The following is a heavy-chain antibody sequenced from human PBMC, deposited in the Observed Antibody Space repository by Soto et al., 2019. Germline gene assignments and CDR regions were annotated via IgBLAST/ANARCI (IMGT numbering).Heavy chain of an antibody. V-gene: IGHV1-2*04. CDR2: INPNSGGT. CDR3: AREAVAGTVGFDY. D-gene: IGHD6-19*01. J-gene: IGHJ4*02. CDR1: GYTFTGYY. Sequence: ASVKVSCKASGYTFTGYYMHWVRQAPGQGLEWMGWINPNSGGTNYAQKFQGWVTMTRDTSISTAYMELSRLRSDDTAVYYCAREAVAGTVGFDYWGQGTLVTGSS.